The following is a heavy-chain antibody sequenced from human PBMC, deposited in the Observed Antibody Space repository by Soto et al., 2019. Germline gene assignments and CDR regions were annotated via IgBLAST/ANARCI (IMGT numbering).Heavy chain of an antibody. D-gene: IGHD3-9*01. V-gene: IGHV3-11*01. CDR3: AREDAHYDILGPFDI. CDR2: FSSSGSTI. J-gene: IGHJ3*02. CDR1: GFTFSDYY. Sequence: GSLRLSCAASGFTFSDYYMSWIRQAPGKGLEWVSYFSSSGSTIYYADSVRGRFTISRDNAKNSLYLQMNSLRAEDTAVYYCAREDAHYDILGPFDIWGQGTMVTVSS.